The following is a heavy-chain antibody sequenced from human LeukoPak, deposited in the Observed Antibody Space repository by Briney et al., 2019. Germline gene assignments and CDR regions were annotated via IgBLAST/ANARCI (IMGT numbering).Heavy chain of an antibody. CDR3: PRLYYYDSSGYYGDAFDI. Sequence: ASVKVSCKASGYTFTSYGISWVRQAPGQGLEWMGWISAYNGNTNYAQKLQGRVTMTTDTSTSTAYMELRSLRSDDTAVYYCPRLYYYDSSGYYGDAFDIWGQGTMVTVSS. J-gene: IGHJ3*02. D-gene: IGHD3-22*01. CDR1: GYTFTSYG. CDR2: ISAYNGNT. V-gene: IGHV1-18*01.